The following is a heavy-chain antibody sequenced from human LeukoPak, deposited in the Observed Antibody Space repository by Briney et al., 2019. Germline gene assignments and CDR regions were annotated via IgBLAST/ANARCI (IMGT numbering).Heavy chain of an antibody. J-gene: IGHJ4*02. CDR2: IYSSGST. CDR3: ARQGEVVNRSGWIFDY. V-gene: IGHV4-39*01. D-gene: IGHD6-19*01. CDR1: GASISSGIYY. Sequence: SETLSLTCSVSGASISSGIYYWVWVRQPPGKGLEWIGSIYSSGSTYYNPSLKSRATMSIDTSKNQFSLKLRSMTAADAAVYYCARQGEVVNRSGWIFDYWGQGALVTVSS.